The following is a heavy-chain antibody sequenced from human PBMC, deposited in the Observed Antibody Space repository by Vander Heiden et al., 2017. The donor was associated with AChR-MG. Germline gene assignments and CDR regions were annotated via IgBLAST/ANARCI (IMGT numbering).Heavy chain of an antibody. D-gene: IGHD3-22*01. V-gene: IGHV3-7*01. J-gene: IGHJ5*02. CDR3: ARGDSDP. CDR2: IRQDGSDK. CDR1: GFTFSNEW. Sequence: EVQLVESGGGLVQPGGSLRLSCAASGFTFSNEWMTWVRQAPGKGLEWVASIRQDGSDKYYVDSVRGRFTISRDNAKNSLYLQMSSLRVEDTAVYYCARGDSDPWGQGALVTVSS.